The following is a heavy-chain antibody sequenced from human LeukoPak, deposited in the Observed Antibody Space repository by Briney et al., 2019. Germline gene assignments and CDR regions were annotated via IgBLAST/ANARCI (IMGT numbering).Heavy chain of an antibody. J-gene: IGHJ6*03. V-gene: IGHV4-59*01. Sequence: SETLSLTCTVSGGSISSYYWSWVRQPPGKGLEWIGYIYYSGSTNYNPSLKSRVTISVDTSKNQFSLKLSSVTAADTAVYYCARVVGTYYYYYMDVWGKGTTVTVSS. CDR1: GGSISSYY. CDR3: ARVVGTYYYYYMDV. D-gene: IGHD1-26*01. CDR2: IYYSGST.